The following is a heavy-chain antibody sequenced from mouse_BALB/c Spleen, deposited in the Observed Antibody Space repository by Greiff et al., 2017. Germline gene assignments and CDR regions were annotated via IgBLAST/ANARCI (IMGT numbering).Heavy chain of an antibody. V-gene: IGHV2-9*02. CDR1: GFSLTSYG. J-gene: IGHJ3*01. D-gene: IGHD2-3*01. CDR2: IWAGGST. Sequence: VKLMESGPGLVAPSQSLSITCTVSGFSLTSYGVHWVRQPPGKGLEWLGVIWAGGSTNYNSALMSRLSISKDNSKSQVFLKMNSLQTDDTAMYYCARDFHDGYSFAYWGQGTLVTVSA. CDR3: ARDFHDGYSFAY.